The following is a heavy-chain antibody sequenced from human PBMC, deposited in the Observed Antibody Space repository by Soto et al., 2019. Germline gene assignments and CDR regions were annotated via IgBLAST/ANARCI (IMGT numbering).Heavy chain of an antibody. J-gene: IGHJ4*02. CDR2: IDPSDSYT. Sequence: GESLKISCKGSGYSFTSYCISCVLQMPGKGLEWMGRIDPSDSYTNYSPSFQGHVTISADKSISTAYLQWSSLKASDTAMYYRARHSPGYYVSVFDYWGQGTLVTVSS. D-gene: IGHD1-26*01. CDR3: ARHSPGYYVSVFDY. V-gene: IGHV5-10-1*01. CDR1: GYSFTSYC.